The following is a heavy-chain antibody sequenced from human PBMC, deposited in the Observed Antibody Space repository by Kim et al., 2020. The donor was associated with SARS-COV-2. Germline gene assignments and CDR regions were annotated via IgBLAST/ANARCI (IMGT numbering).Heavy chain of an antibody. Sequence: ASVKVSCKASGYTFTSYDINWVRQATGQGLEWMGWMNPNSGNTGYAQKFQGRVTMTRNTPISTAYMELSSLRSEDTAVYYCARAVFSSYYYYGMDVWGQGTTVTVSS. CDR3: ARAVFSSYYYYGMDV. J-gene: IGHJ6*02. CDR2: MNPNSGNT. V-gene: IGHV1-8*01. CDR1: GYTFTSYD.